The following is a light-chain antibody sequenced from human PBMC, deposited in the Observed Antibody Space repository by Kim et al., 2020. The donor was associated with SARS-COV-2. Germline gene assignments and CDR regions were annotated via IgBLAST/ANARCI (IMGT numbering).Light chain of an antibody. CDR3: QTWGTGVRV. CDR2: LNSDGSH. CDR1: SGHSSYA. Sequence: QPVLTQSPSASASLGASVKLTCTLSSGHSSYAIAWHQQQPGKGPRYLMKLNSDGSHTKGDGVPDRFSGSSSGSERYLTIPSLQSEDEADYYCQTWGTGVRVFGGGTQLTVL. J-gene: IGLJ2*01. V-gene: IGLV4-69*01.